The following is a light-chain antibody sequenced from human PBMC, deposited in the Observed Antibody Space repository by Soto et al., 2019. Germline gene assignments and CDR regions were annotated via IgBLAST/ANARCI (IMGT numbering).Light chain of an antibody. CDR3: SSHAGSNNYV. J-gene: IGLJ1*01. CDR2: ANT. Sequence: QSVLTQPPSVSGAPGQRVTISCTGSSSNIGPTYDVHWYQQLPGTAPKLLIYANTNRPSGVPDRFSGSKSGTSASLAITGLQAEDEADYYCSSHAGSNNYVFGTGTKVTVL. V-gene: IGLV1-40*01. CDR1: SSNIGPTYD.